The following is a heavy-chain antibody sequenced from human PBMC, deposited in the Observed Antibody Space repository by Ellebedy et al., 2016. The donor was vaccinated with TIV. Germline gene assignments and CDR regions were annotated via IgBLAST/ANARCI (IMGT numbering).Heavy chain of an antibody. J-gene: IGHJ3*02. D-gene: IGHD6-6*01. CDR2: IYYSGST. Sequence: MPSETLSLTCTVSGGSISSSNYYWGWIRQPPGKGLEWIGSIYYSGSTFYNPSLKSRVTISVDMSKNQFSLQLGSVTAADTALYYCARASCGSSNSLRRNAFDIWGQGTMITVSS. V-gene: IGHV4-39*07. CDR1: GGSISSSNYY. CDR3: ARASCGSSNSLRRNAFDI.